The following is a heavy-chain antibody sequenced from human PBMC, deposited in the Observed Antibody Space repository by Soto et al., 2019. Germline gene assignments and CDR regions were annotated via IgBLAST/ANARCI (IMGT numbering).Heavy chain of an antibody. CDR3: AKGRAGAVVAATFDC. J-gene: IGHJ4*02. CDR2: ISGRGGST. V-gene: IGHV3-23*01. Sequence: EVQLLESGGGLVPPGGSLRLSCAASGFTFSSYAMSWVRQAPGKGLEWVSAISGRGGSTYYADSVKGRFTVSRDNSDNTLYRQMESLKVDDTAVYYCAKGRAGAVVAATFDCWGQGALVTVSS. D-gene: IGHD2-15*01. CDR1: GFTFSSYA.